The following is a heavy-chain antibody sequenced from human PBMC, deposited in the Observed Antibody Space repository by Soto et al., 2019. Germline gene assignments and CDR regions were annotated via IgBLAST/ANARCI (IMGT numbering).Heavy chain of an antibody. CDR1: GGSFSGYY. J-gene: IGHJ5*02. CDR2: INHSGST. D-gene: IGHD6-13*01. Sequence: SETLSLTCAVYGGSFSGYYWSWIRQPPGKGLEWIGEINHSGSTNYNPSLKSRVTISVDTSKNQFSLKLSSMTAADTAVYYCERSGQQQGRSWFDTWGQGPLVTVSS. CDR3: ERSGQQQGRSWFDT. V-gene: IGHV4-34*01.